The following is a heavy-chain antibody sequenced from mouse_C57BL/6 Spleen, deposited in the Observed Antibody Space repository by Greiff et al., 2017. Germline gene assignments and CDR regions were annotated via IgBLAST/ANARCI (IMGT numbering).Heavy chain of an antibody. CDR1: GYSFTDYN. CDR3: ASSTDYYAMDY. CDR2: ISHIYGTT. J-gene: IGHJ4*01. D-gene: IGHD3-2*01. V-gene: IGHV1-39*01. Sequence: VQPLQSGPGLVKPGASLKISCTASGYSFTDYNMNWVRQSQGKSLEWVAVISHIYGTTSYPQTVKGQATFTVDQSSSTAYMQINSLTSEDAAVYYCASSTDYYAMDYWGQGTSVTVSS.